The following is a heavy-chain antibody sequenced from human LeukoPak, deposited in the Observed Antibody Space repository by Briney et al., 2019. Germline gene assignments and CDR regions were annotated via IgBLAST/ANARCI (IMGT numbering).Heavy chain of an antibody. CDR3: ARHYGSGTYPLDY. CDR2: MSTSGSP. J-gene: IGHJ4*02. D-gene: IGHD3-10*01. CDR1: GASINTDY. V-gene: IGHV4-4*07. Sequence: SETLSLTCTVSGASINTDYWSWIRQPAGKGLEWIGHMSTSGSPNYNPSLKSRLTMSVDKSKNQFSLELSSVTAADTAVYYCARHYGSGTYPLDYWGQGTLVTVSP.